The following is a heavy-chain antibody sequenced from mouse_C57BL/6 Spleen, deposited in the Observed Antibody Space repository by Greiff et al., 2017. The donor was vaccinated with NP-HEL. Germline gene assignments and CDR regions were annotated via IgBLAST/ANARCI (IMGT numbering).Heavy chain of an antibody. V-gene: IGHV1-82*01. CDR1: GYAFSSSW. D-gene: IGHD2-1*01. CDR3: ARSNYGNYVGY. J-gene: IGHJ2*01. CDR2: IYPGDGDT. Sequence: QVQLKESGPELVKPGASVKISCKASGYAFSSSWMNWVKQRPGKGLEWIGRIYPGDGDTNYNGKFKGKATLTADKSSSTAYMQLSSLTSEDSAVYFCARSNYGNYVGYWGQGTTLTVSS.